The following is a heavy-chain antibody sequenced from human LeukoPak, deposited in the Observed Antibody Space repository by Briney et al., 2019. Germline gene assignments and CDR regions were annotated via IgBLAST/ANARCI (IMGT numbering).Heavy chain of an antibody. J-gene: IGHJ4*02. CDR2: ISYDGSNK. Sequence: GGSLRLSCAASGFTLSSYAMHWVRQAPGKGLEWVAVISYDGSNKYYADSVKGRFTISRDNSKNTLYMQMNSLRAEDTALYYCAKGGYDYVEMGYFDYWGQGTLVTVSS. D-gene: IGHD5-12*01. CDR3: AKGGYDYVEMGYFDY. CDR1: GFTLSSYA. V-gene: IGHV3-30*07.